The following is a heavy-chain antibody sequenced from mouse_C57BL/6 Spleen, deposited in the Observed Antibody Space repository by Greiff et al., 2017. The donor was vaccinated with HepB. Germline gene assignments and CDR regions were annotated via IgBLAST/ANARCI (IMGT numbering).Heavy chain of an antibody. CDR2: ISSGSSTI. J-gene: IGHJ3*01. V-gene: IGHV5-17*01. CDR1: GFTFSDYG. D-gene: IGHD1-1*01. CDR3: ASGFDYYGRAWFAY. Sequence: EVKLMESGGGLVKPGGSLKLSCAASGFTFSDYGMHWVRQAPEKGLEWVAYISSGSSTIYYADTVKGRFTISRDDAKNTLFLQMTRLRSEYTAMYYCASGFDYYGRAWFAYWGQGTLVTVSA.